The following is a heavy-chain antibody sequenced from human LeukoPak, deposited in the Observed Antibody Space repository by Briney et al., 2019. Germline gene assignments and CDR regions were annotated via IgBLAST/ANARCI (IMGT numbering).Heavy chain of an antibody. CDR3: ARGLDTSGYYSYFDP. CDR2: IWSDGSNV. J-gene: IGHJ5*02. CDR1: GFIFSNYG. Sequence: GRSLRLSCAASGFIFSNYGMHWARQAPGKGLEWVGVIWSDGSNVKYPDSVKGRFTISRDNSKNTMYLQMNSLRAEDTAVYYCARGLDTSGYYSYFDPWGQGTLVTVSS. D-gene: IGHD3-22*01. V-gene: IGHV3-33*01.